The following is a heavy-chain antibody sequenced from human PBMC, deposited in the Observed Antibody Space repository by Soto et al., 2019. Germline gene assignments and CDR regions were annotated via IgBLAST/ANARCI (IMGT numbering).Heavy chain of an antibody. CDR3: AFDVQTGVVYFDN. D-gene: IGHD1-1*01. Sequence: QVQLVQSGAVVKKPGSSVKVSCKASGGTFSTYTISWVRQAPGQGLEWLGRIIPLFGLPNHAQKFQDRVTITADKSTDTAYLEMNSLRPEDTAVYYCAFDVQTGVVYFDNWGQGTLVTVSS. CDR2: IIPLFGLP. J-gene: IGHJ4*02. V-gene: IGHV1-69*02. CDR1: GGTFSTYT.